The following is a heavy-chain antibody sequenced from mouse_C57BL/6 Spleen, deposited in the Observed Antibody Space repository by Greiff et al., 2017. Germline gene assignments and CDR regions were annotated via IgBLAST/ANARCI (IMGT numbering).Heavy chain of an antibody. D-gene: IGHD2-4*01. CDR3: ARRKNDYTGYFDV. CDR1: GFNIKDYC. CDR2: IYPGDGET. Sequence: EVQLQQSGAELVKPGASVKLSCTASGFNIKDYCMHWVKQRTEQGLEWIGRIYPGDGETKYAPKFQGKATITAATSANTAYLPLSRLTSEASAVYSVARRKNDYTGYFDVWGTGTTVTVSS. J-gene: IGHJ1*03. V-gene: IGHV14-2*01.